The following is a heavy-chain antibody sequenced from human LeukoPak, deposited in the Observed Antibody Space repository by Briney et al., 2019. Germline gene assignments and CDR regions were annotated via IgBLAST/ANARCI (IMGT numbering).Heavy chain of an antibody. D-gene: IGHD3-3*01. J-gene: IGHJ6*03. V-gene: IGHV4-34*01. CDR2: INHSGST. CDR1: GGSFSGYY. CDR3: ARVVSTRFLEWLSYYYYYYMDV. Sequence: SETLSLTCAVYGGSFSGYYWSWIRQPPGKGLEWIGEINHSGSTNYNPSLKSRATISVDTSKNQFSLKLSSVTAADTAVYYCARVVSTRFLEWLSYYYYYYMDVWGKGTTVTVSS.